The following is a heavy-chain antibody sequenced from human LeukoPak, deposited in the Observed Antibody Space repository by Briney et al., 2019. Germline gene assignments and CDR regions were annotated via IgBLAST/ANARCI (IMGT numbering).Heavy chain of an antibody. J-gene: IGHJ6*02. CDR3: ARVYVGLLWFGELLSRMDYYYYGMDV. CDR2: ISAYNGNT. CDR1: GGTFSSYA. Sequence: ASVKVSCKASGGTFSSYAISWVRQAPGQGLEWMGWISAYNGNTSYAQKLQGRVTMTTDTSTSTAYMELRSLRSDDTAVYYCARVYVGLLWFGELLSRMDYYYYGMDVWGQGTTVTVSS. D-gene: IGHD3-10*01. V-gene: IGHV1-18*01.